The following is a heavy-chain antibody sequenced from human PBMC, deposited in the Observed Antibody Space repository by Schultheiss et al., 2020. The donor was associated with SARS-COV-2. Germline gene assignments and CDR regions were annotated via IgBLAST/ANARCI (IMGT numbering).Heavy chain of an antibody. D-gene: IGHD3-9*01. J-gene: IGHJ3*02. CDR1: GFTFSSYE. V-gene: IGHV3-48*03. CDR2: ISSSGSTI. Sequence: GESLKISCAASGFTFSSYEMNWVRQAPGKGLEWVSYISSSGSTIYYADSVKGRFTISRDNAKNSLYLQMNSLRAEDTAVYYCARTKRILTSDAFDIWGQGTMVTVSS. CDR3: ARTKRILTSDAFDI.